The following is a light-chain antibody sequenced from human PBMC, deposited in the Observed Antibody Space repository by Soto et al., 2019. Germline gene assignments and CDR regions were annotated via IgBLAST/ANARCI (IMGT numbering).Light chain of an antibody. J-gene: IGLJ3*02. CDR1: SSDVGGSNY. CDR2: EVS. V-gene: IGLV2-14*01. CDR3: SSYTSTSRV. Sequence: QSALTQPASVSGSPGQSITISCTETSSDVGGSNYVSWYQQHPGKAPKLMIYEVSNRPSGVSNRFSGSKSGNTASLTISGLQAEDDADYYCSSYTSTSRVFGGGTKLTVL.